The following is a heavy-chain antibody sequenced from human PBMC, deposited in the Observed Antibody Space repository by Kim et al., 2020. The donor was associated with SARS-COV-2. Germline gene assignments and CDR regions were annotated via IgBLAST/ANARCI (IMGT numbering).Heavy chain of an antibody. D-gene: IGHD3-10*01. CDR3: ARDPYETMVRGVMFHYYYCMDV. Sequence: SETLSLTCTVSGGSISSYYWSWIRQPPGKGLEWIGYIYYSGSTNYNPSLKSRVTISVDTSKNQYSLKLSSVTAADTAVYYCARDPYETMVRGVMFHYYYCMDVWGKGTTVTVSS. CDR1: GGSISSYY. V-gene: IGHV4-59*01. J-gene: IGHJ6*03. CDR2: IYYSGST.